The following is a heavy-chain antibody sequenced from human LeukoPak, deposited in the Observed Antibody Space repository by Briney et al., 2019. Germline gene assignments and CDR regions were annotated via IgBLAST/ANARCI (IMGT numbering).Heavy chain of an antibody. CDR2: INHSGST. CDR3: ARLFGSSGVRGVIVPFYYYYYMDV. CDR1: GGSFSGYY. V-gene: IGHV4-34*01. J-gene: IGHJ6*03. D-gene: IGHD3-10*01. Sequence: PSETLSLTCAVYGGSFSGYYWSWIRQPPGKGLEWIGEINHSGSTNYNPSLKSRVTISVDTSKNQFSLKLSSVTAADTAVYYCARLFGSSGVRGVIVPFYYYYYMDVWGKGTTVTISS.